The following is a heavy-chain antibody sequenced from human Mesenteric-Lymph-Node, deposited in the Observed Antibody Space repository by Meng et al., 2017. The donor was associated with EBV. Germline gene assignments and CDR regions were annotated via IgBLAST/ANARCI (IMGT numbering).Heavy chain of an antibody. CDR1: GDYINNKRW. D-gene: IGHD1-1*01. CDR2: IFQTGST. J-gene: IGHJ4*02. V-gene: IGHV4-4*02. CDR3: VRDVVPLDPESRAD. Sequence: QGQLPEPGPGLVKPSETLSLTCALSGDYINNKRWWSWVRQPPGRGLEWIGEIFQTGSTNYSPSLRSRVTISLDKSMNQFSLKLSSVTAADTAVYYCVRDVVPLDPESRADWGPGTLVTVSS.